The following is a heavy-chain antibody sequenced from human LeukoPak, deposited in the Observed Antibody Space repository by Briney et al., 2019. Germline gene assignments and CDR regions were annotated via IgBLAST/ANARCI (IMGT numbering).Heavy chain of an antibody. D-gene: IGHD3-9*01. CDR1: GFTFSSYE. Sequence: PGGSLRLSCAASGFTFSSYEMNWVRQAPGKGLEWVSYISSSGGTIYYADSVKGRFTISRDNAKNSLYLQMNSLRAEDTAVYYCAREGYFDWLLYFDYWGQGTLVTVSS. V-gene: IGHV3-48*03. CDR3: AREGYFDWLLYFDY. J-gene: IGHJ4*02. CDR2: ISSSGGTI.